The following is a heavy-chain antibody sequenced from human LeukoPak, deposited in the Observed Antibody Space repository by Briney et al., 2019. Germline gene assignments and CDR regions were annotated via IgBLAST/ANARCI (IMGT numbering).Heavy chain of an antibody. CDR3: ARDGVLDSSGCYVDY. Sequence: GGSLRLSCATSGFTFSNYEMNWVRQAPGKGLEWVSYITTSGGIKSYADSVKGRFTISRDNAKNSVYLQINSLRAEDTAVYYCARDGVLDSSGCYVDYWGQGTLVTVSS. D-gene: IGHD6-19*01. V-gene: IGHV3-48*03. J-gene: IGHJ4*02. CDR1: GFTFSNYE. CDR2: ITTSGGIK.